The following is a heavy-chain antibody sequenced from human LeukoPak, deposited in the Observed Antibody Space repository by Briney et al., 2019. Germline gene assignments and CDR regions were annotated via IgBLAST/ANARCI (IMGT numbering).Heavy chain of an antibody. CDR3: AKDPRYCSSTSCYVGTNY. CDR1: GFTFSSYA. V-gene: IGHV3-23*01. D-gene: IGHD2-2*01. J-gene: IGHJ4*02. Sequence: GGSLRLSCAASGFTFSSYAMSWVRQAPGKGLEWVSAISGSGGSTYYADSVKGRFTIARDNSKNTLYLQMNSLRAEDTAVYYCAKDPRYCSSTSCYVGTNYWGQGTLVTVSS. CDR2: ISGSGGST.